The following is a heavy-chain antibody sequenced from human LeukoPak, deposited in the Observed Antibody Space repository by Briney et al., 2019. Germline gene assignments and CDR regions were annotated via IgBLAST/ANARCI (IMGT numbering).Heavy chain of an antibody. CDR1: GGSISSTSYS. CDR3: ARRARTYYFDY. CDR2: IYYSGST. Sequence: SETLSLTCTVSGGSISSTSYSWGWIRQPPGKGLEWIGSIYYSGSTYYNPSLKSRVTISVDTSKNQFSLKLSSVTAADTAVYYCARRARTYYFDYWGQGTLVTVSS. D-gene: IGHD3/OR15-3a*01. V-gene: IGHV4-39*01. J-gene: IGHJ4*02.